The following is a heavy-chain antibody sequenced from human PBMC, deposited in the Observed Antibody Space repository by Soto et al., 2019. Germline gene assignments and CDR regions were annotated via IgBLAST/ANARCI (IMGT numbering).Heavy chain of an antibody. D-gene: IGHD6-19*01. CDR1: GFTVSSKY. J-gene: IGHJ4*02. V-gene: IGHV3-53*01. Sequence: EVQLVESGGGLIQPGGSLRLSCAASGFTVSSKYMTWVRQSPGKGLEWVSVIYGGGTTYYADSVKGRFTISRDNSKNTLYLQMNSRRAEVTAVYYCVQTTGWPGFDFWGQGTLVTVSS. CDR3: VQTTGWPGFDF. CDR2: IYGGGTT.